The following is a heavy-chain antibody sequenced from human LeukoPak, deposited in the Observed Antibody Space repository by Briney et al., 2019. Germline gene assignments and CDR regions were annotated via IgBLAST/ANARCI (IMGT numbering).Heavy chain of an antibody. CDR3: AREGNCSGGSCYSRTQYYFDY. J-gene: IGHJ4*02. CDR2: IYTSGST. Sequence: SETLSLTCTVSGGSISSYYWRWVRQPAGKGREWIGRIYTSGSTNYNPSLKSRVTISVDTSKNQFSLKLSSVTAADTAVYYCAREGNCSGGSCYSRTQYYFDYWGQGTLVTVSS. D-gene: IGHD2-15*01. V-gene: IGHV4-4*07. CDR1: GGSISSYY.